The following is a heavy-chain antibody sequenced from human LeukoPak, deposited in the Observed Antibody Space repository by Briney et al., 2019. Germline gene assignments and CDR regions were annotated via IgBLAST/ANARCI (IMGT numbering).Heavy chain of an antibody. Sequence: GGSLRLSCAASGFTFSSYGMHWVRQAPGKGLEWVAIISYDGTNKYYADSVKGRFTISRDNSKNTQYLQMNSLRAEDTAVYYCAKSLTTYDSSGYYCLDYWGQGTLVTVSS. D-gene: IGHD3-22*01. V-gene: IGHV3-30*18. CDR2: ISYDGTNK. CDR1: GFTFSSYG. J-gene: IGHJ4*02. CDR3: AKSLTTYDSSGYYCLDY.